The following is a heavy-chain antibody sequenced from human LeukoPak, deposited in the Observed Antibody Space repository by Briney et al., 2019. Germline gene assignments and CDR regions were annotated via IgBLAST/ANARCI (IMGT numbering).Heavy chain of an antibody. CDR3: TTYVGAYSNVGHYHYYYMDV. CDR1: GFTFSSDG. CDR2: ISGSGGSS. D-gene: IGHD4-11*01. V-gene: IGHV3-23*01. Sequence: GGSLRPSCAASGFTFSSDGVGWVRPAPGGGGGWVSAISGSGGSSYYADSVKGRVTLSRENSKNTLYLQLNSLRAEDTAVYYCTTYVGAYSNVGHYHYYYMDVWGKGTTVTASS. J-gene: IGHJ6*03.